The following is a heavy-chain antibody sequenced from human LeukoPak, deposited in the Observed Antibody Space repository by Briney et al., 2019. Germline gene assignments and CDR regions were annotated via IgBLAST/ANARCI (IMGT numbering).Heavy chain of an antibody. Sequence: GGSLRLSCAVSGFTVSSNYMSWVRQAPGKGLEWVSVIYSDGSKYYKDSVKGRFTISRDNSKNTLYLQMNSLRAEDTAVYYCARGPSSAYSSGWYSDFDAFDIWGQGTMVTVSS. CDR3: ARGPSSAYSSGWYSDFDAFDI. CDR2: IYSDGSK. D-gene: IGHD6-19*01. V-gene: IGHV3-53*05. J-gene: IGHJ3*02. CDR1: GFTVSSNY.